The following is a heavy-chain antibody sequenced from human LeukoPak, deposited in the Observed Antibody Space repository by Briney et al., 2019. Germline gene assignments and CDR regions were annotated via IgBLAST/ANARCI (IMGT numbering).Heavy chain of an antibody. Sequence: AGGSLRLSCAASGFTFTTYAMNWVRQAPGKGLEWVSGIVGSGGSTYYADSAKGRFTISRDNTKNTLYLQMSSLRVEDTAIYYCARAPSGGYDYWGQGTLVTVSS. CDR3: ARAPSGGYDY. D-gene: IGHD1-26*01. J-gene: IGHJ4*02. V-gene: IGHV3-23*01. CDR2: IVGSGGST. CDR1: GFTFTTYA.